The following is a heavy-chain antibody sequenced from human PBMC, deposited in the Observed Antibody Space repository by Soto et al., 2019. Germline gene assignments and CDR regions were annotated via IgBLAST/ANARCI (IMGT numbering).Heavy chain of an antibody. Sequence: QVQLVQSGAEVKKPGSSVKVSCKASGGTFSSYSINWVRQAPGQGLEWMGRITPILGIANYAQKFQGRVTINADKSTSTAYMELSSLRSEDTAVYYCAREPYGDYSGYWGQGSLVTVSS. V-gene: IGHV1-69*08. J-gene: IGHJ4*02. CDR3: AREPYGDYSGY. D-gene: IGHD4-17*01. CDR2: ITPILGIA. CDR1: GGTFSSYS.